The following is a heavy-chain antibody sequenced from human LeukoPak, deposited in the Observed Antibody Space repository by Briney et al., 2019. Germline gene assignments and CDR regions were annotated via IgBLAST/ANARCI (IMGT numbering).Heavy chain of an antibody. CDR1: GGSISSYY. CDR3: ARHMGLGYSYGYPYFDY. CDR2: IYYSGST. V-gene: IGHV4-59*08. D-gene: IGHD5-18*01. J-gene: IGHJ4*02. Sequence: SETLSLTCIVSGGSISSYYWSWIRQPPGKGLEWIGYIYYSGSTNYNPSLKSRVTISVDTSKNQFSLKLSSVTAADTAVYYCARHMGLGYSYGYPYFDYWGQGTLVTVSS.